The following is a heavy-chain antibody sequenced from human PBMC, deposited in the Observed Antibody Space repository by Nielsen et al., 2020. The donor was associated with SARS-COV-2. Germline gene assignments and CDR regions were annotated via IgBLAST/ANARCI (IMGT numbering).Heavy chain of an antibody. J-gene: IGHJ4*02. V-gene: IGHV3-9*01. CDR1: GFTFDEYV. D-gene: IGHD1-26*01. CDR3: AADRSVVGTMGEFDY. Sequence: SLKISCAGSGFTFDEYVMHWVRQAPGKGLEWVSSISWNSGSIGYADSVKGRFTISRDNAKNSLYLQMNSLRAEDTAFYYCAADRSVVGTMGEFDYWGQGTLVTVSS. CDR2: ISWNSGSI.